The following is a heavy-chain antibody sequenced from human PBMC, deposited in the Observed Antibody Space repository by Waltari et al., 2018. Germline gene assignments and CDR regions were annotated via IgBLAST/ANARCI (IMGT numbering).Heavy chain of an antibody. CDR2: INWNGGST. J-gene: IGHJ6*03. V-gene: IGHV3-20*04. CDR3: AKDSLGIPFYYVDV. CDR1: GFSFGDYD. Sequence: DVQLVESGGSVVRPGGSLRLSCAASGFSFGDYDMSGVRQAPGKGMEVVSGINWNGGSTSYAESVKGRFTISRDNAKNSLYLQMNSLRDEDTALYYCAKDSLGIPFYYVDVWGKGTTVTVS.